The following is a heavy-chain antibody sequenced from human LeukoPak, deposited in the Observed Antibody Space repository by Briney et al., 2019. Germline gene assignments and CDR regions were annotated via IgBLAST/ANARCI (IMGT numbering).Heavy chain of an antibody. Sequence: PSETLSLTCTVSGVSISSYYWSWIRQPPGKGLEWIGYIYYSVSTNYNPSLKSRVTISVDTSKNQFSLKLNSVTAADTAVYYCARHRGSWLGVLFDMDVWGQGTTVTVSS. CDR2: IYYSVST. J-gene: IGHJ6*02. CDR1: GVSISSYY. D-gene: IGHD3-10*01. V-gene: IGHV4-59*08. CDR3: ARHRGSWLGVLFDMDV.